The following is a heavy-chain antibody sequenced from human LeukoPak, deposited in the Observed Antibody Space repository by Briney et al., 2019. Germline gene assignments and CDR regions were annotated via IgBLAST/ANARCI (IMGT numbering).Heavy chain of an antibody. CDR1: GFTFSSHS. J-gene: IGHJ6*02. CDR3: ARKDCSGGSCYRAYYYYGMDV. CDR2: ISSSSSYI. Sequence: GGSLRLSCAASGFTFSSHSMNWVRQAPGKGLEWVSSISSSSSYIYYADSVKGRFTISRDNAKNSLYLQMNSLRAEDTAVYYCARKDCSGGSCYRAYYYYGMDVWGQGTTVTVSS. D-gene: IGHD2-15*01. V-gene: IGHV3-21*01.